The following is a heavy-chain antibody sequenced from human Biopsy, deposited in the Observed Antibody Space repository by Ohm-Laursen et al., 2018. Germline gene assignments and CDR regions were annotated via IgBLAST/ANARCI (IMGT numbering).Heavy chain of an antibody. V-gene: IGHV4-4*07. Sequence: GTLSLTCFVSDGSISSDWWSWIRQPAGKGLECIGRIYTSGSPNYNLSLESRVTMSVDTSKNQFSLNLRSVTAADTAVYYCARGTGRYYVYGAFDIWGQGTVVTVSS. J-gene: IGHJ3*02. CDR1: DGSISSDW. CDR2: IYTSGSP. CDR3: ARGTGRYYVYGAFDI. D-gene: IGHD1-26*01.